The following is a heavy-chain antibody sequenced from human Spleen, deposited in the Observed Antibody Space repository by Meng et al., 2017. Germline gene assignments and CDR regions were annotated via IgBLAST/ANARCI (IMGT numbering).Heavy chain of an antibody. CDR2: FDPEDGET. CDR3: ATVYCSGGSCYQPFDY. CDR1: GFSFTGYY. D-gene: IGHD2-15*01. Sequence: QVQLVQSGAEVKKPGASVKVSCKASGFSFTGYYMHWVRQGPGQGLEWMGGFDPEDGETIYAQKFQGRVTMTEDTSTDTAYMELSSLRSEDTAVYYCATVYCSGGSCYQPFDYWGQGTLVTVSS. J-gene: IGHJ4*02. V-gene: IGHV1-24*01.